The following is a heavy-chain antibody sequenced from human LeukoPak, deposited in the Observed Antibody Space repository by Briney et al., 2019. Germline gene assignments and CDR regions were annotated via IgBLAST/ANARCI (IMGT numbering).Heavy chain of an antibody. CDR2: INTNTGNP. D-gene: IGHD2-8*01. CDR1: GYTFTSYA. V-gene: IGHV7-4-1*02. CDR3: ADGVSTHPYDAFDI. Sequence: ASVKVSCKASGYTFTSYAMDWVRQAPGQGLEWMGWINTNTGNPTYAQGFTGRFVFSLDTSVSTAYLQISSLKAEDTAVYYCADGVSTHPYDAFDIWGQGTMVTVSS. J-gene: IGHJ3*02.